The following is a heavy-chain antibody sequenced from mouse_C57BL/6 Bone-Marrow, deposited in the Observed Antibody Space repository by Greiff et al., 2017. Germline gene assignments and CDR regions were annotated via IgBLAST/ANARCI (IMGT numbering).Heavy chain of an antibody. V-gene: IGHV1-9*01. J-gene: IGHJ4*01. Sequence: VQLQQPGAELVKPGASVKLSCKASGYTFTSYWMHWVKQRPGHGLEWIGEILPGSGSTNYNEKFKGKATFTADTSSNTAYMQLSSLTTEDSAIYYCASPLYGSSVDYAMDYWGQGTSVTVSS. CDR2: ILPGSGST. CDR1: GYTFTSYW. D-gene: IGHD1-1*01. CDR3: ASPLYGSSVDYAMDY.